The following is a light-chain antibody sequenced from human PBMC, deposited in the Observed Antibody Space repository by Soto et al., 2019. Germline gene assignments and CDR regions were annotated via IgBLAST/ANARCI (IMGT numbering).Light chain of an antibody. V-gene: IGKV1-5*01. J-gene: IGKJ2*01. CDR3: QHYNFY. Sequence: DIQITQSPSSLSASVGDRVSITCRASHSISYWLAWYQQKPGRAPKLLIYDGSSLPSGVPSRFSGSGSGIEFTLTISSLQPGDFATYYCQHYNFYFGQGTRLEIK. CDR1: HSISYW. CDR2: DGS.